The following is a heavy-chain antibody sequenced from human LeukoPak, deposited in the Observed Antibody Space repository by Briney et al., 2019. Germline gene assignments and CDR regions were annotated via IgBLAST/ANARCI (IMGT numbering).Heavy chain of an antibody. CDR1: GFTFSSYS. CDR3: AKAGSGYYYEGDFDY. CDR2: ISSSSSYI. D-gene: IGHD3-22*01. Sequence: PGGSLRLSCAASGFTFSSYSMNWVRQAPGKGLEWVSSISSSSSYIYYADSVKGRFTISRDNSKNTLYLQMNSLRAEDTAVYYCAKAGSGYYYEGDFDYWGQGTLVTVSS. V-gene: IGHV3-21*04. J-gene: IGHJ4*02.